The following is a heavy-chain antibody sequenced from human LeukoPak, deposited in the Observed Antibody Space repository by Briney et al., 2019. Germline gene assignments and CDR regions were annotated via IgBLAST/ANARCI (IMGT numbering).Heavy chain of an antibody. CDR2: IYSGGST. J-gene: IGHJ4*02. CDR1: GFTVSSNY. D-gene: IGHD3-22*01. Sequence: GGSLRLSCAASGFTVSSNYMSWVRQAPGKGLEWVSVIYSGGSTYYADSVKGRFTISRDNSKNTLYLQMNSLRAEDTAVYYYAREQYDSSGYPGFDYWGQGTPVTVSS. CDR3: AREQYDSSGYPGFDY. V-gene: IGHV3-53*01.